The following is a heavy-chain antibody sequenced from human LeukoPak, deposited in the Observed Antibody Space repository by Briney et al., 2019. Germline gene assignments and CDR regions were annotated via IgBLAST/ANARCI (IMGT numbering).Heavy chain of an antibody. J-gene: IGHJ4*02. Sequence: GESLKISCKGSGYSFSNYWIAWVRQMPGKGLGWMGIIDPGDSDTRYSPSFEGQVTISADKSITTAYLQWSSLKASDTAMYYCAKMSRAGYTLDYWGQGTLVTVSS. V-gene: IGHV5-51*01. CDR2: IDPGDSDT. D-gene: IGHD5-24*01. CDR1: GYSFSNYW. CDR3: AKMSRAGYTLDY.